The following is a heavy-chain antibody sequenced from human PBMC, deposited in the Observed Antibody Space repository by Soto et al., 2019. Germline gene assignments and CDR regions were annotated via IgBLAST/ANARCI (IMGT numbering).Heavy chain of an antibody. V-gene: IGHV4-39*01. J-gene: IGHJ6*02. D-gene: IGHD1-26*01. Sequence: NPSETLSLTCTVSGGSISSSSYYWGWIRQPPGKGLEWIGSIYYSGSTYYNPSLKSRVTISVDTSKNQFSLKLSSVTAADTAVYYCARGCELLDYYYGMDAWGQGTTVTVSS. CDR3: ARGCELLDYYYGMDA. CDR2: IYYSGST. CDR1: GGSISSSSYY.